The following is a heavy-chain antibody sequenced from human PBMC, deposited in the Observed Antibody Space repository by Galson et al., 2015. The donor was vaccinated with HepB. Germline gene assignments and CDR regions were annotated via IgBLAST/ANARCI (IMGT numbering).Heavy chain of an antibody. J-gene: IGHJ6*02. CDR3: ARALYYYYGMDV. V-gene: IGHV3-30-3*01. Sequence: LRLSCAASGFTFSSYAMHWVRQAPGKGLEWVAVISYDGSNKYYADSVKGRFTISRDNSKNTLYLQMNSLRAEDTAVYYCARALYYYYGMDVWGQGTTVTVSS. CDR1: GFTFSSYA. CDR2: ISYDGSNK.